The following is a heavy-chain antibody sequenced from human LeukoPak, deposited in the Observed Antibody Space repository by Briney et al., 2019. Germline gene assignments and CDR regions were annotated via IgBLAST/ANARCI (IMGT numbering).Heavy chain of an antibody. V-gene: IGHV4-59*01. J-gene: IGHJ5*02. CDR3: ARARSWFDP. Sequence: PSETLSLTCTVSGGSLSSYYWSWIRQPPGKGLEWIGYIYYSGSTNYNPSLKSRVTISVDTSKNQFSLKLSSVTAADTAVYYCARARSWFDPWGQGTLVTVSS. CDR1: GGSLSSYY. D-gene: IGHD5-24*01. CDR2: IYYSGST.